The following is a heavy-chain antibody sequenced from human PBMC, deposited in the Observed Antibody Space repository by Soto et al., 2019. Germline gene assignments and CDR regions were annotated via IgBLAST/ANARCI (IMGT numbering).Heavy chain of an antibody. Sequence: ASVKVSCKASGYTFFTYDISWVRQAPGQGLEWMGWISTYSGDTKYAQKFQGRVTMTTDTSTTTAYLELRSLRSDDTAVYYCARHHGPTTSENWFDPWGQGALVTVSS. CDR2: ISTYSGDT. D-gene: IGHD5-12*01. CDR1: GYTFFTYD. V-gene: IGHV1-18*01. CDR3: ARHHGPTTSENWFDP. J-gene: IGHJ5*02.